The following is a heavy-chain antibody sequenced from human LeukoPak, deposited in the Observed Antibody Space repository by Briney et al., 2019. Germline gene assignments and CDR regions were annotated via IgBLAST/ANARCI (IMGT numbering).Heavy chain of an antibody. D-gene: IGHD4-17*01. CDR1: GFTFDDYG. J-gene: IGHJ3*02. CDR2: INWNGGST. V-gene: IGHV3-20*04. Sequence: PGGSLRLSCAASGFTFDDYGMSWVRQAPGKGLEWVSGINWNGGSTGYADSVKGRFTISRDNAKSSLYLQMNSLRAEDTAVYYCARDMGLTTVTTVFAFDIWGQGTMVTVSS. CDR3: ARDMGLTTVTTVFAFDI.